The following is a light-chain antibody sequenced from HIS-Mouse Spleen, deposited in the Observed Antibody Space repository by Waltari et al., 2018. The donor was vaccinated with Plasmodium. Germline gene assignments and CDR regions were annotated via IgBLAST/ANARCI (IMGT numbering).Light chain of an antibody. Sequence: QSVLTQPPSVSAAPGQKVTISCSGSSSNIGNNYVSWYQQLPGKAPKLLIYDNKKLPPGIPDRFHGSKSGTSATLGITGLQTGDEADYYCGTWDSSLSAGVVFGGGTKLTVL. CDR3: GTWDSSLSAGVV. CDR2: DNK. J-gene: IGLJ2*01. CDR1: SSNIGNNY. V-gene: IGLV1-51*01.